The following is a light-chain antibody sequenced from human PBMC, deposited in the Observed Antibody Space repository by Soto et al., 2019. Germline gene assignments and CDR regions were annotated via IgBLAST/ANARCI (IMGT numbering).Light chain of an antibody. Sequence: EIVLTQSPGTLSLSPGDRATFSCRASQSVSRSYLAWYQQKPGQAPRLLIYGASNRATGIPDRFSGSGSGTHFTLSISRLEPEDFAVYYWRQFGGSPQTFGQGTKVEVK. CDR1: QSVSRSY. J-gene: IGKJ1*01. V-gene: IGKV3-20*01. CDR3: RQFGGSPQT. CDR2: GAS.